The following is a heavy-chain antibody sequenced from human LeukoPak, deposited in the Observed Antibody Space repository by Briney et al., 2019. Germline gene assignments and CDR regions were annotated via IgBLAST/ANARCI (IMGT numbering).Heavy chain of an antibody. CDR3: ARDVGYSYGYYYFDY. CDR2: ISAYNGNT. D-gene: IGHD5-18*01. CDR1: GYTFTSYG. J-gene: IGHJ4*02. Sequence: ASVKVSCKASGYTFTSYGISWVRQAPGQGLEWMGWISAYNGNTNYAQKLQGRVTMTTDTSTSTAHMELRSLRSDDTAVYYCARDVGYSYGYYYFDYWGQGTLVTVSS. V-gene: IGHV1-18*01.